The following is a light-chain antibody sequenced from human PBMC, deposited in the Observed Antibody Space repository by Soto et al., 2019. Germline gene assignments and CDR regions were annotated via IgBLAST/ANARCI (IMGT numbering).Light chain of an antibody. CDR3: QPTYTSPSS. V-gene: IGKV1-39*01. CDR2: GTS. J-gene: IGKJ2*03. Sequence: DIQMTQSPSSLSASVGDRVSITCRASQSILRYLNWYKQKPGKAPQLLIYGTSILHSGVPSRFSGSGSGTDFTLTITTLQPEDFAPSYCQPTYTSPSSFGQGTKLETK. CDR1: QSILRY.